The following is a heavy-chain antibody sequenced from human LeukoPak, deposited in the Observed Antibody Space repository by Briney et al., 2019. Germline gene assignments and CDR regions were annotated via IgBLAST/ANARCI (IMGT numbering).Heavy chain of an antibody. CDR3: ARGSGTIFGVVIKQYGMDV. Sequence: SEKVSCKASGGTFSSYAISWVRQAPGQGLEWMGGIIPIFGTANYAQKFQGRVTITADESTSTAYMELSSLRSEDTAVYYCARGSGTIFGVVIKQYGMDVWGQGTTVTVSS. J-gene: IGHJ6*02. CDR2: IIPIFGTA. D-gene: IGHD3-3*01. V-gene: IGHV1-69*13. CDR1: GGTFSSYA.